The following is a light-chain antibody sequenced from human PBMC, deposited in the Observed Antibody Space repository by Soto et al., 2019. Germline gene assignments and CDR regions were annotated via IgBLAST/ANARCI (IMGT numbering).Light chain of an antibody. CDR1: QSVSKC. CDR3: QQGNNWPSIT. Sequence: EIVLTQSPATLSLSPGERATLSCRASQSVSKCLAWYQQTPGQAPRLLIYDVSSRAPGSPASFSGSGSGTDFTLTISSLEPEDFAVYYCQQGNNWPSITVGQGTRLEI. J-gene: IGKJ5*01. V-gene: IGKV3-11*01. CDR2: DVS.